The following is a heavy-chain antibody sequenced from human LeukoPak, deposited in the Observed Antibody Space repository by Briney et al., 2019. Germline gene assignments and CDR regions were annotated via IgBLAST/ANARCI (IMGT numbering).Heavy chain of an antibody. J-gene: IGHJ3*02. CDR1: GFTFSNYG. CDR3: ARVGGRRDGYNSRAQMGAFDI. D-gene: IGHD5-24*01. Sequence: PGGSLRLSCAASGFTFSNYGISWVRQAPGKGLEWVAVISYDGSNKYYADSVKGRFTISRDNSKNTLYLQMNSLRAEDTAVYYCARVGGRRDGYNSRAQMGAFDIWGQGTMVTVSS. CDR2: ISYDGSNK. V-gene: IGHV3-30*03.